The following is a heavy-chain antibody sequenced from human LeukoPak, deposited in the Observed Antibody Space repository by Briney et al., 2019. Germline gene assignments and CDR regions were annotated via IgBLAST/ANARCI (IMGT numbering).Heavy chain of an antibody. V-gene: IGHV3-7*01. D-gene: IGHD3-10*01. Sequence: GGSLRLSCAASGFTLSSYWMSWVRQAPGKGLEWVANIKQDGSEKYYVDSVKGRFTISRDNAKNSLYLQMNSLRAEDTAVYYCASWGPYYYGSGSYYKSYYFDYWGQGTLVTVSS. CDR2: IKQDGSEK. J-gene: IGHJ4*02. CDR1: GFTLSSYW. CDR3: ASWGPYYYGSGSYYKSYYFDY.